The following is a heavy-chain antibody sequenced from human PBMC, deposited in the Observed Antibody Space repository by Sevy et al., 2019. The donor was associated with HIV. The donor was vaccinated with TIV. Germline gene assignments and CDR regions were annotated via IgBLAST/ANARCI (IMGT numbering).Heavy chain of an antibody. Sequence: GGSPRLSCAASGFTFSNAWMSWVRQAPGKGLEWVGRIKSKTDGGTTDYAAPVKGRFTISRDDSKNTLYLQMNSLKTEDTAVYYCTTEAYSGSYLHDYWGQGTLVTVSS. D-gene: IGHD1-26*01. CDR2: IKSKTDGGTT. CDR3: TTEAYSGSYLHDY. J-gene: IGHJ4*02. V-gene: IGHV3-15*01. CDR1: GFTFSNAW.